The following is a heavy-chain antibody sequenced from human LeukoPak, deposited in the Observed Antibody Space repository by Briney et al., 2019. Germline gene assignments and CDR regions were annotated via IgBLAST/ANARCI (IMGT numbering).Heavy chain of an antibody. D-gene: IGHD4-23*01. CDR1: GYTFTNYY. CDR3: ARGAGANSGDY. Sequence: ASVKVSCKASGYTFTNYYMYWVRQAPGQGLEWMGIINPSGGSTTYAQKFQGGVTMTRDTSTSTVYMELSSLRSEDTAVYYCARGAGANSGDYWGQGTLVTVSS. J-gene: IGHJ4*02. CDR2: INPSGGST. V-gene: IGHV1-46*01.